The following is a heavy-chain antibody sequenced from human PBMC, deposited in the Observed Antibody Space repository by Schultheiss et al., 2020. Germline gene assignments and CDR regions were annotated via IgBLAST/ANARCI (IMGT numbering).Heavy chain of an antibody. CDR3: ARDQGPRGSTSCYIPQFCYYYGMDV. V-gene: IGHV1-18*04. Sequence: ASVKVSCQASRYTFTKYFTQWVRQAPGQGLEWMGWISAYNGNTNYAQKLQGRVTMTTDTSTSTAYMELRSLRSDDTAVYYCARDQGPRGSTSCYIPQFCYYYGMDVWGQGTTVTVSS. J-gene: IGHJ6*02. CDR2: ISAYNGNT. D-gene: IGHD2-2*02. CDR1: RYTFTKYF.